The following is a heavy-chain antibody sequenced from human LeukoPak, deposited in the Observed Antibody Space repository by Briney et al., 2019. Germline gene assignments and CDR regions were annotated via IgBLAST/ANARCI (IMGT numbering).Heavy chain of an antibody. Sequence: PGGSLRLSCAASGFTVGSNYLTWVRQAPGKGLEWVPVIYSGGNTYYADSVKGRFTISRDNSKNTLFLQMNSLRAEDTAVYYCARDMTTETTGDYWGQGTLVTVSS. J-gene: IGHJ4*02. CDR3: ARDMTTETTGDY. D-gene: IGHD4-17*01. CDR1: GFTVGSNY. V-gene: IGHV3-66*01. CDR2: IYSGGNT.